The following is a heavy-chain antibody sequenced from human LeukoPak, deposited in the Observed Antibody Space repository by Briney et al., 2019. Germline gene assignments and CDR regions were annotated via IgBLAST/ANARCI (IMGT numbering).Heavy chain of an antibody. CDR1: GFTVSSNY. V-gene: IGHV3-53*01. J-gene: IGHJ3*02. Sequence: GGSLRLSGAASGFTVSSNYMSWVRQAPGKGLEWVSVIYSGGSTYYADSVKGRFTISRDNSKNTLYLQMNSLRAEDTAVYYCARSGGCSITSCYSRLDAFDIWGQGTMVTVSS. CDR3: ARSGGCSITSCYSRLDAFDI. CDR2: IYSGGST. D-gene: IGHD2-2*02.